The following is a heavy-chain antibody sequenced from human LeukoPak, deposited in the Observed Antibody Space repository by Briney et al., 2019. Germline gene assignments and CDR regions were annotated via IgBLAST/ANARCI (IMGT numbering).Heavy chain of an antibody. CDR2: IYYRGCT. J-gene: IGHJ6*02. CDR1: VGSISRYY. V-gene: IGHV4-59*01. CDR3: GRGSTYYDFWSGYYTSYYYGMDV. D-gene: IGHD3-3*01. Sequence: SETLSLTCTFSVGSISRYYWSWTRQPASRGLDWVGYIYYRGCTNYNPSIKSRVTISVDTSKKQFSLRLSSVTAADTAVYYCGRGSTYYDFWSGYYTSYYYGMDVWGQGTTVTVSS.